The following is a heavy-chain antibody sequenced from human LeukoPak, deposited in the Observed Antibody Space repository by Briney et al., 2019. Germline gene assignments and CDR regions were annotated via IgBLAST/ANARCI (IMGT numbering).Heavy chain of an antibody. V-gene: IGHV4-34*01. J-gene: IGHJ3*02. CDR1: GGSFSGYY. Sequence: SGTLSLTSAVYGGSFSGYYWSCIRPPPRKGLEWMGEIKHSGSTYYNPSLKSRVTISVDTSKNPFSLKLSSVTAADTAVYYCARFRNSGDADVHHDAFDIWGQGTVVTVSS. D-gene: IGHD5-24*01. CDR3: ARFRNSGDADVHHDAFDI. CDR2: IKHSGST.